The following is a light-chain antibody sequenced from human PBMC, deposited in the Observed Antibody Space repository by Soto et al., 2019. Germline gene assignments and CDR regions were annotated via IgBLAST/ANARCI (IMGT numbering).Light chain of an antibody. J-gene: IGKJ1*01. CDR1: QSVSSSD. V-gene: IGKV3-20*01. CDR3: QQYGSSRT. Sequence: EIVLTQFPGTLSLSPGERATLSCRASQSVSSSDLAWYQQKSGQAPRLLIYGASSRATGIPDRFSGSGSGTDFTLTISRLEPEDCAVYYCQQYGSSRTFGQGTKVEIK. CDR2: GAS.